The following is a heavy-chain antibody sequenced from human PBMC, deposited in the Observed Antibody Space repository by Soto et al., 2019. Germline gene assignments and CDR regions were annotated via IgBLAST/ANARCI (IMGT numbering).Heavy chain of an antibody. CDR2: MNPNSGNT. CDR3: ARGINYYASGDDAFDI. J-gene: IGHJ3*02. Sequence: QVQLVQSGAEVKKPGASVKVSCKASGYTCTSYDINWVRQATGQGLEWMGWMNPNSGNTGYAQKFQGRVTMTRNTSISTAYMELSSLRSEDTAVYYCARGINYYASGDDAFDIWGQGTMVTVSS. D-gene: IGHD3-10*01. V-gene: IGHV1-8*01. CDR1: GYTCTSYD.